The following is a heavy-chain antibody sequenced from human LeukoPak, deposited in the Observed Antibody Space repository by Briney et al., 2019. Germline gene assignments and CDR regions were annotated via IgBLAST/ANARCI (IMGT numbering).Heavy chain of an antibody. D-gene: IGHD3-10*01. CDR1: VFTFTTYS. Sequence: PGGSLRLSCAASVFTFTTYSMNWVRQAPGKGLEWVSSISTSSSLIYYAESVKGRFTISRDNAKNSLYLQLSSLRAEDTAIYYCARHMRTGTLADAFDIWGQGTMVTV. J-gene: IGHJ3*02. V-gene: IGHV3-21*01. CDR2: ISTSSSLI. CDR3: ARHMRTGTLADAFDI.